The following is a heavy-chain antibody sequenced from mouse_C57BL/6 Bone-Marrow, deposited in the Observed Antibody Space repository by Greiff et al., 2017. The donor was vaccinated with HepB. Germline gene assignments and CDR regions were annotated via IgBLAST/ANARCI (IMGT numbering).Heavy chain of an antibody. CDR3: ARPSDRYYFDY. V-gene: IGHV1-64*01. Sequence: QVQLQQSGAELVKPGASVKLSCKASGYTFTSYWMHWVKQRPGQGLEWIGMIHPNSGSTNYNEKFKSKATLTVDKSSSTAYMQLSSLTSEDSAVYYCARPSDRYYFDYWGQGTTLTVSS. D-gene: IGHD6-1*01. J-gene: IGHJ2*01. CDR1: GYTFTSYW. CDR2: IHPNSGST.